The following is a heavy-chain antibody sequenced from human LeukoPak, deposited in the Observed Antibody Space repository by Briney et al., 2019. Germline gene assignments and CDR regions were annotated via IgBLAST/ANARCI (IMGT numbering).Heavy chain of an antibody. J-gene: IGHJ4*02. D-gene: IGHD3-22*01. CDR2: ISAYNGNT. Sequence: ASVKVSCKASGYTFTSYGISWVRQAPGQGLEWMGWISAYNGNTNYAQKLQGRVTMTTDTSTSTAYMELRSLRSDDTAVYYCARKSYYYDSSGYFYIEGFDYWGQGTLVTVSS. V-gene: IGHV1-18*01. CDR1: GYTFTSYG. CDR3: ARKSYYYDSSGYFYIEGFDY.